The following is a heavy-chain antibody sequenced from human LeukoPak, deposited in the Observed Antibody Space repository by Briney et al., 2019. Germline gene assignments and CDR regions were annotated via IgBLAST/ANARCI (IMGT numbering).Heavy chain of an antibody. V-gene: IGHV3-23*01. CDR3: AKRPLVRPTSAVDCED. CDR2: ISGSGGTT. J-gene: IGHJ1*01. CDR1: GFTFLSYA. D-gene: IGHD1-26*01. Sequence: GGSLSLSYAASGFTFLSYALRWVGQAPGKGLEWVSGISGSGGTTYYADSVKGRFTISRDNSKNTLYLQMNSLRAEDTAVYYCAKRPLVRPTSAVDCEDRGQGIMVS.